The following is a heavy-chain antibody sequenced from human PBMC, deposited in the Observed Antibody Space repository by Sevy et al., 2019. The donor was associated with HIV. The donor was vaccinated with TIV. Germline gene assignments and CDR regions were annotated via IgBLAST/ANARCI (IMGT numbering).Heavy chain of an antibody. J-gene: IGHJ6*02. D-gene: IGHD3-10*01. Sequence: GGSLRLSCAASGFTFSDYYMSWIRQAPGKGLEWVSYISSSGSTIYYADSVKGRSTISRDNAKNSLYLQMNSLRAEDTAVYYCASLGGELYYYYGMDVWGQGTTVTVSS. V-gene: IGHV3-11*01. CDR1: GFTFSDYY. CDR2: ISSSGSTI. CDR3: ASLGGELYYYYGMDV.